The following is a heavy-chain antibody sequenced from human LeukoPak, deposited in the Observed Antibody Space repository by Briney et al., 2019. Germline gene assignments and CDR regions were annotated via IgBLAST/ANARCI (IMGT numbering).Heavy chain of an antibody. CDR2: IYTSGST. Sequence: SETLSLTCTVSGGSISSYYWSWIRQPPGKGLEWIGCIYTSGSTNYNPSLKSRVTISVDTSKNQFSLKLSSVTAADTAVYYCARGTRYCSSTSCPGHWFDPWGQGTLVTVSS. CDR3: ARGTRYCSSTSCPGHWFDP. D-gene: IGHD2-2*01. V-gene: IGHV4-4*09. J-gene: IGHJ5*02. CDR1: GGSISSYY.